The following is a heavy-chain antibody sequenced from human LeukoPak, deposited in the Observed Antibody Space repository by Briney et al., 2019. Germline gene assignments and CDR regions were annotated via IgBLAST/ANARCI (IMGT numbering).Heavy chain of an antibody. Sequence: GASVKVSCKASGGTFSNYAISWVRQAPGQGLEWIGGIIPIFDTEDYAQKFQGRLTITADDSTNTAYMELSSLRAEDTAVYYCARDLVGSHTGYSSGAWDYWGQGTLVTVSS. D-gene: IGHD3-9*01. V-gene: IGHV1-69*13. J-gene: IGHJ4*02. CDR3: ARDLVGSHTGYSSGAWDY. CDR2: IIPIFDTE. CDR1: GGTFSNYA.